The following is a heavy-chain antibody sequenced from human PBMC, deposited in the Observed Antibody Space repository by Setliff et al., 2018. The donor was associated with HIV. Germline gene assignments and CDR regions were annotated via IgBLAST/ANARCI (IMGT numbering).Heavy chain of an antibody. CDR3: AYYSLGNFYLGYYYYHGMDV. CDR1: GFSFNTYS. D-gene: IGHD3-10*01. CDR2: ISSSGTYI. J-gene: IGHJ6*02. V-gene: IGHV3-21*01. Sequence: LRLSCAASGFSFNTYSMSWVRQAPGKGLEWVSSISSSGTYIYYADSMKGRFTISRDKAGNSLYLQMNNVRAEDTAVYYCAYYSLGNFYLGYYYYHGMDVWGQGTTVT.